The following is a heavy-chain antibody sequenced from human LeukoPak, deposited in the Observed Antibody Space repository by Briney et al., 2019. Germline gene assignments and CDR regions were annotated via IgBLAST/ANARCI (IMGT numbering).Heavy chain of an antibody. V-gene: IGHV3-74*01. CDR2: IDSDGSST. CDR3: ATHRGSGWTLYPTDY. Sequence: GGSLRLSCAASGFTFSSYWKHWVRQAPGKGLVWVSRIDSDGSSTSYADSVKGRFTISRDNAKNTLYLQMNSLRAEDTAVYYCATHRGSGWTLYPTDYWGQGTLVTVSS. D-gene: IGHD6-19*01. J-gene: IGHJ4*02. CDR1: GFTFSSYW.